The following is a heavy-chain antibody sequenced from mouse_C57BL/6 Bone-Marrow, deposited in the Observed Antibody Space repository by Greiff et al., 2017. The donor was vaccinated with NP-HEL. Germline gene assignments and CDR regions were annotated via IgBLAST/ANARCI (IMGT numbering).Heavy chain of an antibody. CDR3: TTIITTAPDY. J-gene: IGHJ2*01. CDR1: GFNIKDDY. Sequence: VQLKQSGAELVRPGASVKLSCTASGFNIKDDYMHWVKQRPEQGLEWIGWIDPENGDTEYASKFQGKATITADTSSNTAYLQLSSLTSEDTAVYYCTTIITTAPDYWGQGTTLTVSS. V-gene: IGHV14-4*01. D-gene: IGHD1-1*01. CDR2: IDPENGDT.